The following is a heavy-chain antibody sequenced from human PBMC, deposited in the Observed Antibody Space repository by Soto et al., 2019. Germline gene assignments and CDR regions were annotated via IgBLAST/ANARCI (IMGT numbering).Heavy chain of an antibody. CDR3: AKDILYGSGSCEY. CDR1: GYTFTYYG. CDR2: ISTNNGNT. V-gene: IGHV1-18*01. J-gene: IGHJ4*02. Sequence: QVQLLQSGAEVKKPGASVKVSCKASGYTFTYYGITWVRQAPGQGLEWMGWISTNNGNTNYAQKLKGKVTMTKDTSTSTAYMELRSLISDDSAVYYCAKDILYGSGSCEYWGQGTLVTVSS. D-gene: IGHD3-10*01.